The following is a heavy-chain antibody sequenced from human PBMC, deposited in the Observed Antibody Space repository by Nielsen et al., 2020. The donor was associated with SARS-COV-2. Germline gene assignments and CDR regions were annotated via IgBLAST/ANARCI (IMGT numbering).Heavy chain of an antibody. D-gene: IGHD5-12*01. Sequence: GESLKISCAASGFTFSSYEMNWVRRAPGKGLEWVSHISSSGSTIYYADSVKGRFTISRDNAKNSLYLQMNSLGAEDTAVYYCARGQATGYYYYYYGMDVWGQGTTVTVSS. CDR1: GFTFSSYE. V-gene: IGHV3-48*03. J-gene: IGHJ6*02. CDR2: ISSSGSTI. CDR3: ARGQATGYYYYYYGMDV.